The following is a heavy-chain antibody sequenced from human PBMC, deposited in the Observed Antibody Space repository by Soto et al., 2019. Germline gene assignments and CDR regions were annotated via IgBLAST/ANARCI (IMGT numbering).Heavy chain of an antibody. D-gene: IGHD3-22*01. CDR3: ARNYDSSGYYTYYFDY. CDR1: GGSISSFY. CDR2: IYYSGST. V-gene: IGHV4-59*01. Sequence: PSETLSLTCTVSGGSISSFYWSWIRQPPGKGLEWIGHIYYSGSTNYNPSFKSRVTMSVDTSKNQFSLKLTSVTAADTAVYSCARNYDSSGYYTYYFDYWGQGTLVTVSS. J-gene: IGHJ4*02.